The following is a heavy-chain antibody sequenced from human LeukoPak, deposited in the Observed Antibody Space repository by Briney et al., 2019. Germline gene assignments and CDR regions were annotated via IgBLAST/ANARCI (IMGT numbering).Heavy chain of an antibody. CDR1: GFTFSSYS. D-gene: IGHD4-23*01. CDR3: ARTVGHIDY. J-gene: IGHJ4*02. CDR2: INTDSSAI. Sequence: PGGSLRLSCAASGFTFSSYSMSWVRQAPGKGLEWISYINTDSSAIYYADSVRGRFTISRDNAKNSLCLQIHSLRAEDTAVYYCARTVGHIDYWGQGTLVTVSS. V-gene: IGHV3-48*01.